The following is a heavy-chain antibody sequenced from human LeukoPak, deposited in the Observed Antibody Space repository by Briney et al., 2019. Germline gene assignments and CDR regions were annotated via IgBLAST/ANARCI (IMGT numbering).Heavy chain of an antibody. V-gene: IGHV4-34*01. CDR1: GGSFSGYY. CDR3: ARGSVWALDY. D-gene: IGHD7-27*01. CDR2: INHSGST. J-gene: IGHJ4*02. Sequence: SETLSLTCAVYGGSFSGYYWSWIRQPPGKGLEWIGEINHSGSTNYNPSLKSRVTISVDTSKSQFSLKLSSVTAADTAVYYCARGSVWALDYWGQGTLVTVSS.